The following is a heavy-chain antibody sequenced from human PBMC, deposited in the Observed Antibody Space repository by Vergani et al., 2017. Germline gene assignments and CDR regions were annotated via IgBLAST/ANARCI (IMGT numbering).Heavy chain of an antibody. Sequence: EVQLLESGGGLVQPGGSLRLSCAASGFTFSSYAMSWVRQAPGKGLEWVSAIRGSGGSTYYAAAVKGRFTIYRDNSKNTLYLQMNSLRAEDTAVYYCAKGGVREYYYDSSGPPGYWGQGTLVTVSS. CDR1: GFTFSSYA. CDR2: IRGSGGST. J-gene: IGHJ4*02. CDR3: AKGGVREYYYDSSGPPGY. V-gene: IGHV3-23*01. D-gene: IGHD3-22*01.